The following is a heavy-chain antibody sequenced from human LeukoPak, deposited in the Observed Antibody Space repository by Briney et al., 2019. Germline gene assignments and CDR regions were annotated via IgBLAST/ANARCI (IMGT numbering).Heavy chain of an antibody. CDR3: ARVGDGYNLPYGMDV. V-gene: IGHV4-59*11. J-gene: IGHJ6*02. CDR1: GGSISSHY. CDR2: IDYSGST. D-gene: IGHD5-24*01. Sequence: PSETLSLTCTVSGGSISSHYWSWIRQPPGKGLGWIGYIDYSGSTNYNPSLKSRVTISVYTSKNQFSLKLSSVTAADTAVYYCARVGDGYNLPYGMDVWGQGTTVTVSS.